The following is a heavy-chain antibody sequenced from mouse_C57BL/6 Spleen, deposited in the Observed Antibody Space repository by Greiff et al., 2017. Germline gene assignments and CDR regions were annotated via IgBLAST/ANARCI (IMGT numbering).Heavy chain of an antibody. CDR3: ARKGGYDVRYFDV. V-gene: IGHV1-69*01. CDR1: GYTFTSYW. Sequence: QVQLQQPGAELVMPGASVKLSCKASGYTFTSYWMHWVKQRPGQGLEWIGEIDPSDSYTNYNQKFKGKSTLTVDKSSSTAYMQLSSVTSEDSAVYYCARKGGYDVRYFDVWGTGTTVTVSS. D-gene: IGHD2-2*01. CDR2: IDPSDSYT. J-gene: IGHJ1*03.